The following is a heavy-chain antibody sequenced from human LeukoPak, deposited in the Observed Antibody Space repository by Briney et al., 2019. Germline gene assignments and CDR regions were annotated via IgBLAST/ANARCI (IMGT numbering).Heavy chain of an antibody. CDR3: ARVDCSSTSCLKTYYFDY. CDR1: GGSISSYY. CDR2: IYYSGST. D-gene: IGHD2-2*01. J-gene: IGHJ4*02. V-gene: IGHV4-59*01. Sequence: SETLSLTCTVTGGSISSYYWSWIRQPPGKGLAWIGYIYYSGSTNYNPSLKSRVTISVDTSKNQFSLKLSSVTAADTAVYYCARVDCSSTSCLKTYYFDYWGQGTLVTVSS.